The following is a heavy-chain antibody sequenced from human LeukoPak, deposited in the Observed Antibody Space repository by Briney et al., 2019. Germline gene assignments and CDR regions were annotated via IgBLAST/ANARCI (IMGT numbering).Heavy chain of an antibody. J-gene: IGHJ4*02. D-gene: IGHD6-19*01. CDR3: AREIVSAVAGIFDY. V-gene: IGHV3-48*03. CDR1: GFTHNSYE. Sequence: GGPVSLSCAVSGFTHNSYEMNWVREARGKGLECVSYISRSGSTRTHADAAKGRFTSSRHNAQNSLYLEMNSLRAEDTAVYYCAREIVSAVAGIFDYWGQRTLVTVSS. CDR2: ISRSGSTR.